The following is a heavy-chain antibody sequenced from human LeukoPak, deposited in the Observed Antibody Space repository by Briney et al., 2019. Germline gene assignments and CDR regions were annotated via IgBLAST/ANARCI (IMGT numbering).Heavy chain of an antibody. J-gene: IGHJ5*02. V-gene: IGHV4-59*08. CDR1: RASISSNY. CDR2: VYYSGST. D-gene: IGHD6-13*01. Sequence: PSETLSLTCTVSRASISSNYWTSISHPPGRGLWGIGFVYYSGSTEYNPSLKRRVTISVDTSKNQFTLKLTSVTATDPAVYYCASTLGSSWQLGSWGQGTLVTVSS. CDR3: ASTLGSSWQLGS.